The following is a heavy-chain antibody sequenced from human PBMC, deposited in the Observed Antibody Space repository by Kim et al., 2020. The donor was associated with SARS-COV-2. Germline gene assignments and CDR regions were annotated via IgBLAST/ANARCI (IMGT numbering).Heavy chain of an antibody. V-gene: IGHV3-7*03. Sequence: GGSLRLSCAASGFTFSSYGMTWVRQAPGKGLEWVANIKHDESEKYYVDSVKGRFIISRDNAKSLLYLQMNSLRAEDTAVYYCARGPAGEYWGQGTLVTVSS. D-gene: IGHD6-13*01. J-gene: IGHJ4*02. CDR3: ARGPAGEY. CDR1: GFTFSSYG. CDR2: IKHDESEK.